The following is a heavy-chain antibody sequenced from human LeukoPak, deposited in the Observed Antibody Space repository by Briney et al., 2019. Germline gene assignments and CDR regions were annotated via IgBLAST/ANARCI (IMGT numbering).Heavy chain of an antibody. J-gene: IGHJ5*02. CDR2: ISAYNGNT. CDR1: GYTFTSHG. Sequence: ASVKVSCKASGYTFTSHGISWVRQAPGQGLEWMGWISAYNGNTDYAQKVQGRVTMTTDTSTSTAYMELRSLRSDDTAVYYCARGDLEWEPDPNWFDPWGQGTLVTVSS. CDR3: ARGDLEWEPDPNWFDP. V-gene: IGHV1-18*01. D-gene: IGHD1-26*01.